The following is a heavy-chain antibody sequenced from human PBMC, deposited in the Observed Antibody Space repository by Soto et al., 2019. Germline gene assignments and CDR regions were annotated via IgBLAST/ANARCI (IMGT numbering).Heavy chain of an antibody. CDR2: IIPIFGTA. V-gene: IGHV1-69*13. D-gene: IGHD6-13*01. Sequence: SVKVSCKASGGTFSSYAISWVRQAPGQGLEWMGGIIPIFGTANYVQKFQVRVTITADESTSTAYMELSSLISEDTVVYYCFYPTARYSSSWYFGGMDVWGQGTTVTVSS. J-gene: IGHJ6*02. CDR1: GGTFSSYA. CDR3: FYPTARYSSSWYFGGMDV.